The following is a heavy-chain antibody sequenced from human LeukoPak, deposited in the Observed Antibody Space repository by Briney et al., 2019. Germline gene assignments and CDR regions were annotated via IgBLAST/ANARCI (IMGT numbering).Heavy chain of an antibody. V-gene: IGHV3-7*04. CDR3: ARDPAAWDY. Sequence: GESLRLSCVASGSTFKKSWKSWVPPAPGKGLEWVVHLAADGTEKYYVDSVKGRFTVSRDNARNSLYLQMSSLRVEDTAVYYCARDPAAWDYWGQGTLVTVSS. CDR1: GSTFKKSW. D-gene: IGHD6-13*01. CDR2: LAADGTEK. J-gene: IGHJ4*02.